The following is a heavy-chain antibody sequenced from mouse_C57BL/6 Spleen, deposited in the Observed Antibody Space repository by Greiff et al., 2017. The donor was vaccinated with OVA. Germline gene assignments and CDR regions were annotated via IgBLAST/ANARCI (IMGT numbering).Heavy chain of an antibody. CDR1: GYAFSSSW. V-gene: IGHV1-82*01. CDR3: ARQLTGTKWYFDV. J-gene: IGHJ1*03. CDR2: IYPGDGDT. D-gene: IGHD4-1*01. Sequence: QVQLQQSGPELVKPGASVKISCKASGYAFSSSWMTWVKQRPGKGLEWIGRIYPGDGDTNYNGKFKGKATLTADKSSSTAYMQLSSLTSEDSAVYFCARQLTGTKWYFDVWGTGTTVTVSS.